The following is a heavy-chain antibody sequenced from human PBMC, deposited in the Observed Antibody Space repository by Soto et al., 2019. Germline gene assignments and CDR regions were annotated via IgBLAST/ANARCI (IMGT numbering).Heavy chain of an antibody. J-gene: IGHJ4*02. CDR3: ARRLFSSTWPSYFDY. D-gene: IGHD6-13*01. CDR2: IHYSGST. Sequence: SETLSLTCTVSGGSISSNSYYWGWIRQPPGKGLEWIGCIHYSGSTYYNPSLRSRVTSSVDTSKNQFSLKVSSVTAADTAVYYCARRLFSSTWPSYFDYWGQGTLVTVSS. CDR1: GGSISSNSYY. V-gene: IGHV4-39*01.